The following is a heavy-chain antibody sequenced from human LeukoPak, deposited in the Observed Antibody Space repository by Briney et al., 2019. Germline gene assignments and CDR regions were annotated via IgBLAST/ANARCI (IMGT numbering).Heavy chain of an antibody. V-gene: IGHV4-59*01. CDR3: ARKLGPGWPLDY. D-gene: IGHD7-27*01. J-gene: IGHJ4*02. CDR1: GGSISSYY. Sequence: PSETLSLTCTVSGGSISSYYWSWIRRPPGKGLEWIGYIYYSGSTNYNPSLKSRVTISVDTSKNQFSLKLSSVTAADTAVYYCARKLGPGWPLDYWGQGTLVTVSS. CDR2: IYYSGST.